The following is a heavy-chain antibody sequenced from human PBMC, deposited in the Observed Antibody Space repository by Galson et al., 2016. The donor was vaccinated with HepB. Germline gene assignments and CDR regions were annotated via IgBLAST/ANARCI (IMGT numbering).Heavy chain of an antibody. J-gene: IGHJ3*02. D-gene: IGHD3-3*01. CDR2: ISHDGGDK. CDR1: GFNFKTWA. CDR3: ARSRRDFWSGRDAFDI. V-gene: IGHV3-30-3*01. Sequence: SLRLSCAAAGFNFKTWAMHWVRQAPGKGLEWLTVISHDGGDKYYGASVKGRFTISRDNSKSTLYLQMNSLRTEDTAVYYCARSRRDFWSGRDAFDIWGQGTMVSVSS.